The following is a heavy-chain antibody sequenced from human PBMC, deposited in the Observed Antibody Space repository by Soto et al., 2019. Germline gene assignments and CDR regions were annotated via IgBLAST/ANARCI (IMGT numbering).Heavy chain of an antibody. J-gene: IGHJ6*03. V-gene: IGHV4-59*12. CDR1: GGSISSYY. CDR3: ATSIAAAKYYYYYMDV. CDR2: IYYSGST. Sequence: SETLSLTCTVSGGSISSYYWSWIRQPPGKGLEWIGYIYYSGSTNYNPSLKSRVTISVDTSKNQFSLKLSSVTAADTAVYYCATSIAAAKYYYYYMDVWGKGTTVTVSS. D-gene: IGHD6-13*01.